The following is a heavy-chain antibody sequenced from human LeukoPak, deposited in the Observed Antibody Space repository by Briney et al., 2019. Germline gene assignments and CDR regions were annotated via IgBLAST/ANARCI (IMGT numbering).Heavy chain of an antibody. Sequence: ASVKVSCKASGYTFTSYYMHWVRQAPGQGLEWMGIINPSGGSTSYAQKFQGRVTMTRDTSTSTVYMELSSLRSEDTAVYYCARDKEGQWLVRGAFDIWGQGTMVTVSS. V-gene: IGHV1-46*01. CDR2: INPSGGST. CDR1: GYTFTSYY. D-gene: IGHD6-19*01. CDR3: ARDKEGQWLVRGAFDI. J-gene: IGHJ3*02.